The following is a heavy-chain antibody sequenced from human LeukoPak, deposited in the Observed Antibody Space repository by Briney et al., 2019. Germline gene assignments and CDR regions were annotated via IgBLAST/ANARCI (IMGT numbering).Heavy chain of an antibody. CDR3: AGRADCSSTGCQDY. CDR2: IYSSGST. J-gene: IGHJ4*02. D-gene: IGHD2-2*01. Sequence: GGSLRLSCAASGFTVSSNYMSWVRQAPGKGLEWVSVIYSSGSTYYADSVKGRFTISRDNSKNTLYLQMNSLRAEDTAVYYCAGRADCSSTGCQDYWGQGTLATVSS. V-gene: IGHV3-53*01. CDR1: GFTVSSNY.